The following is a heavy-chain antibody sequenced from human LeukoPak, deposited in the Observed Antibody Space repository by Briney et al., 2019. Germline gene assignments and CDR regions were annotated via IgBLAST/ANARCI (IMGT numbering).Heavy chain of an antibody. CDR3: ATLPDY. Sequence: SETLSLTCAVSGGSISSGGYSWSWIRQPPGKGLEWIGYIYHSGSTYYNPSLKSRVTISVDRSKNQFSLKLSSVTAADTAVYYCATLPDYWGQEPWSPSPQ. CDR2: IYHSGST. CDR1: GGSISSGGYS. V-gene: IGHV4-30-2*01. J-gene: IGHJ4*01.